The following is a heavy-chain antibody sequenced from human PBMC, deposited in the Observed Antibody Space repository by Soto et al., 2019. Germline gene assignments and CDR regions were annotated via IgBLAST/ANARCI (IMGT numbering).Heavy chain of an antibody. J-gene: IGHJ5*02. Sequence: EVQLVESGGGLVQPGGSLRLSCAASGFTFSAYDMHWVRQATGKGLEWVSAIGTQHDTYYPDSVKGRFTISRENAKNSFYLKMTSRGAGDTGVYYCARQASYWHGGGGWFDPWGQGTLVTVSS. CDR2: IGTQHDT. D-gene: IGHD2-8*02. CDR1: GFTFSAYD. V-gene: IGHV3-13*01. CDR3: ARQASYWHGGGGWFDP.